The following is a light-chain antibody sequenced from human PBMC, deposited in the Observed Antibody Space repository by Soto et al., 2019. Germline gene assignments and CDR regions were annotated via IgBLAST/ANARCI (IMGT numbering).Light chain of an antibody. J-gene: IGKJ2*01. Sequence: EILMTQSPATVSVSPWGRATLSGRASQPIASNVAWYQQRPGQPPRLLIFGASTRASDVPDGFTGSGSGTQFTLTIASLHSEDFAVYFCQQYNNWPYTFGQGTKV. CDR2: GAS. CDR1: QPIASN. CDR3: QQYNNWPYT. V-gene: IGKV3-15*01.